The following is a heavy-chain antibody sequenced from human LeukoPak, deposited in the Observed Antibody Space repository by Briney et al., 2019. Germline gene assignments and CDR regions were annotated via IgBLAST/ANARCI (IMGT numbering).Heavy chain of an antibody. V-gene: IGHV1-69*13. CDR2: IIPFLGTA. D-gene: IGHD2-21*02. J-gene: IGHJ6*02. CDR3: ARAYCGGDCYNKVAYYYYGMDV. Sequence: SVKVSCKAPGGTFSRYAISWVRQAPGQGLEWMGGIIPFLGTANYAQRFQGRVTITADESTSTAHMELSSLRSEDTAVYYCARAYCGGDCYNKVAYYYYGMDVWGQGTTVTVSS. CDR1: GGTFSRYA.